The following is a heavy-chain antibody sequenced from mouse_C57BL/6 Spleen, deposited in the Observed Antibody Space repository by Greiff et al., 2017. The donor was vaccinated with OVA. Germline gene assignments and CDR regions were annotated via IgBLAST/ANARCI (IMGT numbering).Heavy chain of an antibody. CDR2: IDPETGGT. J-gene: IGHJ2*01. CDR1: GYTFTDYE. CDR3: TRKGIYYDYDGDY. V-gene: IGHV1-15*01. D-gene: IGHD2-4*01. Sequence: QVQLKQSGAELVRPGASVTLSCKASGYTFTDYEMHWVKQTPVHGLEWIGAIDPETGGTAYNQKFKGKAILTADKSSSTAYMELRSLTSEDSAVYYCTRKGIYYDYDGDYWGQGTTLTVSS.